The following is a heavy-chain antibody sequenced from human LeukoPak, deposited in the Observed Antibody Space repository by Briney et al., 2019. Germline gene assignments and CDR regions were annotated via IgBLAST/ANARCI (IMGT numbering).Heavy chain of an antibody. J-gene: IGHJ5*02. V-gene: IGHV3-7*01. CDR2: IKQDGSEK. CDR3: ARGAGSSSWYVWFDP. D-gene: IGHD6-13*01. Sequence: SGGSLRLSCAASGFTFSSYWMSWVRQAPGKGLEWVANIKQDGSEKYYVDSVKGRFTISRDNAKNSLYLQMSSLRAEDTAVYYCARGAGSSSWYVWFDPWGQGTLVTVSS. CDR1: GFTFSSYW.